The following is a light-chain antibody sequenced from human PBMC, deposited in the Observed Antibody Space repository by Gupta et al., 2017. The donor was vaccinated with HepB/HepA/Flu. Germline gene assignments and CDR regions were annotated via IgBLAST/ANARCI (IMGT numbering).Light chain of an antibody. V-gene: IGLV2-14*01. CDR2: DVS. J-gene: IGLJ1*01. CDR1: SSDVGGYNY. Sequence: QPALTQPASVSGSPGQPITVSCTGTSSDVGGYNYGSWYQQHPGKAPKRMISDVSNRPSGVSNRFSCSKSGNKASPPISGLQAEDEADDYCFSSTSTSTGYVFGTGTKVTVL. CDR3: FSSTSTSTGYV.